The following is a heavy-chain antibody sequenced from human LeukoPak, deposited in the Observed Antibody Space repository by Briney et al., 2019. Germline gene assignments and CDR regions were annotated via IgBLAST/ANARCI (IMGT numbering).Heavy chain of an antibody. CDR2: MNPNSGNT. CDR3: ARGLGYDSSGYYSQFDY. CDR1: GYIFTSYG. D-gene: IGHD3-22*01. Sequence: ASVKVSCKAFGYIFTSYGISWVRQAPGQGLEWMGWMNPNSGNTGYAQKFQGRVTMTRNTSISTAYMELSSLRSEDTAVYYCARGLGYDSSGYYSQFDYWGQGTLVTVSS. V-gene: IGHV1-8*01. J-gene: IGHJ4*02.